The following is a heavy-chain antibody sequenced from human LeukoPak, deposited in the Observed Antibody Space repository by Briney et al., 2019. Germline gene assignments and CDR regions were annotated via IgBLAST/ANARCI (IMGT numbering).Heavy chain of an antibody. CDR1: GYTFTGYY. D-gene: IGHD2-2*01. J-gene: IGHJ5*02. CDR3: ARQILPAAPIEGNWFDP. V-gene: IGHV1-2*02. CDR2: INPNSGGT. Sequence: ASVKVSCKASGYTFTGYYMHWVRQAPGQGLEWMGWINPNSGGTNYAQKFQGRVTMTRDTSISTAYMELSRLRSDDTAVYYCARQILPAAPIEGNWFDPWGQGTLVTVSS.